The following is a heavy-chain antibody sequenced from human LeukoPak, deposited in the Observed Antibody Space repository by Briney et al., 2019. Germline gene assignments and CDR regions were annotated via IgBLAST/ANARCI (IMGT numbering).Heavy chain of an antibody. CDR3: ARHYCSGGSCLLYYYYGMDV. CDR1: GGSISSSSYY. Sequence: PSETLSLTCTVSGGSISSSSYYWGWIRQPPGKGLEWIGSIYYSGSTYYNPSLKSRVTISVDTSKNQFSLKLSSVTAADTAVYYCARHYCSGGSCLLYYYYGMDVWGQGTTVTVSS. CDR2: IYYSGST. D-gene: IGHD2-15*01. V-gene: IGHV4-39*01. J-gene: IGHJ6*02.